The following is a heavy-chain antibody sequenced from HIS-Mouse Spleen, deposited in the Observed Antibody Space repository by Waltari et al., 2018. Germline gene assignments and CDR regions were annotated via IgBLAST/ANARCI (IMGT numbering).Heavy chain of an antibody. J-gene: IGHJ3*02. CDR2: IYYSGST. CDR3: ARESRIAAAEDAFDI. CDR1: GGSISSSSYY. D-gene: IGHD6-13*01. V-gene: IGHV4-39*07. Sequence: QLQLQESGPGLVKPSETLSLTCTVSGGSISSSSYYWGWIRQPPGKGLEWIGSIYYSGSTYNNPSIKSRVTISVDTSKNQFSLKLSSVTAADTAVYYCARESRIAAAEDAFDIWGQGTMVTVSS.